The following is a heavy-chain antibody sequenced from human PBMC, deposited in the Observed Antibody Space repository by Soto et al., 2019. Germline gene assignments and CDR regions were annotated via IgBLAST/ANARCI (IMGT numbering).Heavy chain of an antibody. Sequence: PGESLKISCKGSGYSFTSYWISWVRQMPGKGLEWMGRIDPSDSYTNYSPSFQGHVTISADKSISTAYLQWSSLKASDTAMYYCARLYVFWSGPVAGDYYGMDVWGQGTTVTVSS. CDR3: ARLYVFWSGPVAGDYYGMDV. J-gene: IGHJ6*02. CDR2: IDPSDSYT. D-gene: IGHD3-3*01. V-gene: IGHV5-10-1*01. CDR1: GYSFTSYW.